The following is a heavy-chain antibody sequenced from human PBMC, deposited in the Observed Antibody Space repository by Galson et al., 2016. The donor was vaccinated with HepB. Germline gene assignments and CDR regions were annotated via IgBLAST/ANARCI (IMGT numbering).Heavy chain of an antibody. CDR2: IKSKTDGGTT. Sequence: SLRLSCAASGFTFSNAWMSWVRQAPGKGLEWVGRIKSKTDGGTTDYAAPVKGRFTISRDGSKNTLYLQMNSLKTEDTAVYYCTTVGYCSGGSCYSGLDYWGQGTLVTVSS. CDR1: GFTFSNAW. D-gene: IGHD2-15*01. V-gene: IGHV3-15*01. CDR3: TTVGYCSGGSCYSGLDY. J-gene: IGHJ4*02.